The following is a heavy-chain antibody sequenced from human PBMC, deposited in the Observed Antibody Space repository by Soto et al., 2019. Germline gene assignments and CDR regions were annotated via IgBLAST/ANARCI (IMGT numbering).Heavy chain of an antibody. CDR2: IVVGSGNT. CDR1: GFTFTSSA. D-gene: IGHD2-2*01. V-gene: IGHV1-58*01. CDR3: AAILGYCSSTSCYRGGSDYYYGMDV. Sequence: GASVKVSCKASGFTFTSSAVQWVRQARGQRLEWIGWIVVGSGNTNYAQKFQERVTITRDMSTSTAYMELSSLRSEDTAVYYCAAILGYCSSTSCYRGGSDYYYGMDVWGKGPRSPSPQ. J-gene: IGHJ6*01.